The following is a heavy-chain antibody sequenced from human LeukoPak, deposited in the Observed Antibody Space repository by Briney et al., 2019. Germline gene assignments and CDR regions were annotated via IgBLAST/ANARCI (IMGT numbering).Heavy chain of an antibody. J-gene: IGHJ4*02. CDR1: GFTFSDYY. D-gene: IGHD3-22*01. Sequence: PGGSLRLSCAASGFTFSDYYMSWIRQAPGKGLEWVSYISSSGSTIYYADSVKGRFTISRDNAKNSQYLQMNSLRAEDTAVYYCARAYYYDSSGYYSPFDYWGQGTLVTVSS. CDR2: ISSSGSTI. CDR3: ARAYYYDSSGYYSPFDY. V-gene: IGHV3-11*01.